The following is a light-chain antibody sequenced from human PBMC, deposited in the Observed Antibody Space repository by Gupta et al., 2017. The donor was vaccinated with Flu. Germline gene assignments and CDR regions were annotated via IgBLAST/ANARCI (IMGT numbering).Light chain of an antibody. J-gene: IGKJ1*01. V-gene: IGKV2-28*01. Sequence: DIVRTHFALSLPVTPGEPASISCRSSRRPLHSNGYNSLDWYLQKAGQSPQLLIYLGFNRAHGVPEMFSGSGSGTDFTLKISRGEGEDVGVYYCMQALQTQTFGQGTKVEIK. CDR2: LGF. CDR1: RRPLHSNGYNS. CDR3: MQALQTQT.